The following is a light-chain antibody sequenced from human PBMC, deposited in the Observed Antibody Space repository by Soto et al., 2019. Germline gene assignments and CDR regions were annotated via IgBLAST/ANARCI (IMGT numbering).Light chain of an antibody. J-gene: IGKJ1*01. Sequence: IQMTKYPSSLSASVGDSVTLTCRASQSISTYLNWYHQKPGKAPKLLIDAASSLQSGVPSRFSGSGSGTDFTLTISSLQNDDFATYDCQHYNSYSEAFGQGTKVDIK. V-gene: IGKV1-39*01. CDR3: QHYNSYSEA. CDR2: AAS. CDR1: QSISTY.